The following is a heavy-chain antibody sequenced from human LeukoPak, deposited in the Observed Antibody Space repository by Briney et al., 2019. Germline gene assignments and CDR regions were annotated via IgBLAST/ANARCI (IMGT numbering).Heavy chain of an antibody. D-gene: IGHD2-21*02. Sequence: PGGSLRLSCAASGFTFSTNPMTWVRQAPGKGREWVSSISGSGTNTYYADSVTGRFTISRDNSENTLYLQMKSLRAEDTAVYYCAQGGDHCGGDCFFYFDNWGPGTLVTVSS. CDR2: ISGSGTNT. CDR1: GFTFSTNP. J-gene: IGHJ4*02. V-gene: IGHV3-23*01. CDR3: AQGGDHCGGDCFFYFDN.